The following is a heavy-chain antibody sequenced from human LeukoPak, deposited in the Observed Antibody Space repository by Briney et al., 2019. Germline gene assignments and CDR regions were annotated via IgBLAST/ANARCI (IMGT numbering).Heavy chain of an antibody. CDR1: GFTFRTYW. D-gene: IGHD3-22*01. CDR3: ARSTKMGDY. Sequence: PGGSLRLSCAASGFTFRTYWMNWVRQAPGKGLVWVPRIESDGSSTSYADSVKGRFTISRDNAANTLYLQMNSLRAEDTAVYYCARSTKMGDYWGQGTLVTVSS. V-gene: IGHV3-74*01. J-gene: IGHJ4*02. CDR2: IESDGSST.